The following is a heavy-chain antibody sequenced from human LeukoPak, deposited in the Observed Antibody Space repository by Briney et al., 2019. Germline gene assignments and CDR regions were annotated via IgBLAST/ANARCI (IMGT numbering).Heavy chain of an antibody. D-gene: IGHD1-26*01. CDR3: ARVSGSYHDYFDY. CDR2: INPSGGST. Sequence: GASVKVSCKASGYTFTSYYMHWVRQAPGQGLERMGIINPSGGSTSYAQKFQGRVTMTRDMSTSTVYMELSSLRSEDTAVYYCARVSGSYHDYFDYWGQGTLVTVSS. CDR1: GYTFTSYY. J-gene: IGHJ4*02. V-gene: IGHV1-46*01.